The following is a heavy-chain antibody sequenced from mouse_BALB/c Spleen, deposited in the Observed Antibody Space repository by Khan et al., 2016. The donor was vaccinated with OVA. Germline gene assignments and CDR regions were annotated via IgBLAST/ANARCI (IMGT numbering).Heavy chain of an antibody. D-gene: IGHD1-2*01. CDR2: ISYSGST. Sequence: VQLQQSGPGLVKPSQSLSLTCTVTGYSITSGYGWNWIRQFPGNKLEWMGYISYSGSTNYNPSLKSRISITRDTSKNQFFLQLNSVTTEDTATYYSARTARIKYWGQGTTLTVSS. CDR3: ARTARIKY. V-gene: IGHV3-2*02. CDR1: GYSITSGYG. J-gene: IGHJ2*01.